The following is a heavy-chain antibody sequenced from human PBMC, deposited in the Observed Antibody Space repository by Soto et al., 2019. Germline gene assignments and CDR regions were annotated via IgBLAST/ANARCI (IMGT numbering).Heavy chain of an antibody. V-gene: IGHV4-31*03. CDR3: ARDSPSTVGAFDP. J-gene: IGHJ5*02. D-gene: IGHD4-17*01. Sequence: QVQLQESGPGLVKPSQTLSLTCTVSGGSISSGGYYWSWIRQHPGKGLEWIGYIYYSGSTYYNPSLKSGGTISVETSKNQFSLKLRSVTAADTAVYYCARDSPSTVGAFDPWGQGTLVTVSS. CDR1: GGSISSGGYY. CDR2: IYYSGST.